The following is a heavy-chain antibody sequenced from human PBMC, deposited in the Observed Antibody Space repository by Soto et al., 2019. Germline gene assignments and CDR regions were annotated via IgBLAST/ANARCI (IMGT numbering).Heavy chain of an antibody. CDR1: GGSISSSSYY. V-gene: IGHV4-39*01. CDR3: ARIDARDYDFWSGPQGWFDP. Sequence: SETLSLTCTVSGGSISSSSYYWGWIRQPPGKGLEWIGSIYYSGSTYYNPSLKSRVTISVDTSKNQFSLKLSSVTAADTAVYYCARIDARDYDFWSGPQGWFDPWGQGTLVTVSS. CDR2: IYYSGST. J-gene: IGHJ5*02. D-gene: IGHD3-3*01.